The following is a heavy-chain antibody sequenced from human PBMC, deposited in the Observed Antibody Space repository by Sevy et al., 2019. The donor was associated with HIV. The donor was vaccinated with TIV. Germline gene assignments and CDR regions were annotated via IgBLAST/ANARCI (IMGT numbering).Heavy chain of an antibody. V-gene: IGHV3-30*02. Sequence: GGSLRLSCAASGFTFSYSGMHWVRQAPGKGLEWVTFIQFDGSSQYYAHSVKGRFTILRDNSKNTLYLQMNSLRGDDTAVCYCAKNTAAIGVRGFDYWGQGTLVTVSS. CDR3: AKNTAAIGVRGFDY. CDR2: IQFDGSSQ. J-gene: IGHJ4*02. CDR1: GFTFSYSG. D-gene: IGHD2-8*01.